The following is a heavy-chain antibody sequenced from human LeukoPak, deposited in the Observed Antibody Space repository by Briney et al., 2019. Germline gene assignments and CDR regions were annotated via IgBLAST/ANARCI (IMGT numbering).Heavy chain of an antibody. CDR2: ISVSGTNT. CDR1: GFTFSTYA. Sequence: PGGSLRLSCAASGFTFSTYAMNWVRQAPGKGLDWVSSISVSGTNTYYAESVKGRFTISRDNPKNTLYLQMNSLRAEDTAVYYCAKDVVDTAMVPFDYWGQGTLVTVSS. J-gene: IGHJ4*02. V-gene: IGHV3-23*01. CDR3: AKDVVDTAMVPFDY. D-gene: IGHD5-18*01.